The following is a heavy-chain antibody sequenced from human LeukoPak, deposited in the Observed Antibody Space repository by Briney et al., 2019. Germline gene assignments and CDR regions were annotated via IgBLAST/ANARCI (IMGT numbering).Heavy chain of an antibody. V-gene: IGHV3-66*01. Sequence: GGSLRLSCAVSGFTVSSNYMSWVRQAPGKGLEWVSIIYSGDSTFYADSVKGRFTISRDNSNTLYLQMNSLRAEDTAVYYCARGEVFDYWGQETLVTVSS. CDR3: ARGEVFDY. J-gene: IGHJ4*02. CDR1: GFTVSSNY. CDR2: IYSGDST. D-gene: IGHD1-26*01.